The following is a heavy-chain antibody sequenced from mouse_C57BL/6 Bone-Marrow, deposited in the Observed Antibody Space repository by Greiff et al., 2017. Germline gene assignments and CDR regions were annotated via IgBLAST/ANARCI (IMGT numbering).Heavy chain of an antibody. J-gene: IGHJ1*03. CDR2: IYPRSGNT. V-gene: IGHV1-64*01. Sequence: VQLQQPGAELVKPGASVKLSCKASGYTFTSYWMHWVKQRPGQGLEWIGEIYPRSGNTYYNEKFKGKATLTADKSSSTAYMELRSLTSEDSAVYFCAATVVADFDVWGTGTTVTVSS. CDR3: AATVVADFDV. D-gene: IGHD1-1*01. CDR1: GYTFTSYW.